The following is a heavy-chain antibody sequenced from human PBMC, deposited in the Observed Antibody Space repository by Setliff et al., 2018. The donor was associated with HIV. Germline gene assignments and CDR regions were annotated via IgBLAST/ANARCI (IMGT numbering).Heavy chain of an antibody. CDR3: ASPYFVVY. Sequence: GGSLRLSCAASGFTFSKYWMNWVRQAPGKGLEWVANIKQDGREKYYVDSVKGRFTISRDNAKNSLYLQMNSLRAEDTAVYYCASPYFVVYWGQGTLVTVSS. J-gene: IGHJ4*02. CDR1: GFTFSKYW. CDR2: IKQDGREK. D-gene: IGHD2-21*01. V-gene: IGHV3-7*01.